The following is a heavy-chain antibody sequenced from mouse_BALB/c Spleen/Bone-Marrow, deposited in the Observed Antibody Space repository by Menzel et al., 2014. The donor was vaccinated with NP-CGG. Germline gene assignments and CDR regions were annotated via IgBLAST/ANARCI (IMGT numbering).Heavy chain of an antibody. D-gene: IGHD2-4*01. Sequence: EVKLVESGGGLVKSGRSLKLSCAASGFTFNSYGMSWVRQTPEKRLEWVATISGGGIYTFYPDSVKGRFTISRNNAKNNLYLQLSSLRSEDTALYYCAGHGYYDQTEVSFIYWGQGTLVTVSA. CDR1: GFTFNSYG. V-gene: IGHV5-9-2*01. J-gene: IGHJ3*01. CDR3: AGHGYYDQTEVSFIY. CDR2: ISGGGIYT.